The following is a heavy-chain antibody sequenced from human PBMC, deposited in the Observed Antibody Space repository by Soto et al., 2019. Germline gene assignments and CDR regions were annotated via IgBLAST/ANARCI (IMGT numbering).Heavy chain of an antibody. J-gene: IGHJ4*02. Sequence: ASVKVCCKASGSSFSSYDISWLRQAPGQGLEWMVWISPYNLHTKYAQIIQGRVTMQTETSTSTAYMELRSLTSDDTAVYYRARGDLNSPSDFDFWRQGTQDTVSS. V-gene: IGHV1-18*04. CDR2: ISPYNLHT. D-gene: IGHD2-21*02. CDR1: GSSFSSYD. CDR3: ARGDLNSPSDFDF.